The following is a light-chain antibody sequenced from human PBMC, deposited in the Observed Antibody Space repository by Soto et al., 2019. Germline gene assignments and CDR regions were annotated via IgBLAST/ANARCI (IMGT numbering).Light chain of an antibody. CDR1: QSVLYSSNNKNY. J-gene: IGKJ1*01. CDR2: WAS. V-gene: IGKV4-1*01. CDR3: QQYYSTPQT. Sequence: DIVMTQSPDSLAVSLGERATINCKSSQSVLYSSNNKNYLAWYQQKPGQPPKLLIYWASTRESGVPDRFSGSESGTDFTLPISSLQAEDVAVYYCQQYYSTPQTFGQGTKVEIK.